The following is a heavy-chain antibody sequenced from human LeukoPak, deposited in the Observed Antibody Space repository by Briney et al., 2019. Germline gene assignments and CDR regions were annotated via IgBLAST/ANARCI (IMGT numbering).Heavy chain of an antibody. D-gene: IGHD3-16*02. CDR1: GYTFTGYY. CDR3: ARDGEMITFGGVIPDAFDI. V-gene: IGHV1-2*02. Sequence: ASVKVSCKASGYTFTGYYMHWVRQAPGQGLEWMGWINPNSGGTNYAQKFQGRVTMTRDTSISTAYMELSRLRSDDTAVYYCARDGEMITFGGVIPDAFDIGGKGTMVTVSS. J-gene: IGHJ3*02. CDR2: INPNSGGT.